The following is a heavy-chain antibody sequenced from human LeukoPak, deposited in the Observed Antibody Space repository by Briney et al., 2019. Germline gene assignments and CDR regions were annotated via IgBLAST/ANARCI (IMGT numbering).Heavy chain of an antibody. D-gene: IGHD3-22*01. J-gene: IGHJ4*02. CDR2: IYYSGST. CDR1: GGSFSGYY. CDR3: ARIPLYYYDSSGYPEGPFDY. Sequence: PSETLSLTCAAYGGSFSGYYWSWIRQPPGKGLEWIGYIYYSGSTNYNPSLKSRVTISVDTSKNQFSLKLSSVTAADTAVYYCARIPLYYYDSSGYPEGPFDYWGQGTLVTVSS. V-gene: IGHV4-59*01.